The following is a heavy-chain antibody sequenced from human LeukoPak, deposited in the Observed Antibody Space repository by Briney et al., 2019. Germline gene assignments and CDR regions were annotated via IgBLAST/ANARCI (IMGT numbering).Heavy chain of an antibody. CDR3: AKGHYPDASCAGDCYYSY. V-gene: IGHV3-23*01. CDR1: GFTFNSHA. D-gene: IGHD2-21*02. J-gene: IGHJ4*02. Sequence: SGGSLRLSCAASGFTFNSHAMTWVRQAPGKGLEWVSGISAGGDNTYYADSVKGRLTISRDNSKNTLYLQTDSLRVEDTAVYYCAKGHYPDASCAGDCYYSYWGQGTLVTVSS. CDR2: ISAGGDNT.